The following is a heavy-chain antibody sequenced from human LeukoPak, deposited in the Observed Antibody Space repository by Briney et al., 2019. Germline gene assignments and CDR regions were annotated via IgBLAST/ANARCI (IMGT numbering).Heavy chain of an antibody. V-gene: IGHV3-48*02. J-gene: IGHJ5*02. D-gene: IGHD2/OR15-2a*01. CDR3: ARERKIAVPPPKNWFDP. CDR2: ISSSSSTI. CDR1: GFTFSSYS. Sequence: KAGGSLRLSCAASGFTFSSYSMNWVRQAPGKGLEWVSYISSSSSTIYYADSVKGRFTISRDNAKNSLYLQMNSLRDEDTAVYYCARERKIAVPPPKNWFDPWGQGTLVTVSS.